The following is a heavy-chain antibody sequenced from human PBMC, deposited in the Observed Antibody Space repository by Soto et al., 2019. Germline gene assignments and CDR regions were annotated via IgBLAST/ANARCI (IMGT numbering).Heavy chain of an antibody. CDR3: ASGPETSSAGGYYYYYMDV. J-gene: IGHJ6*03. CDR1: GGTFSSYA. Sequence: QVQLVQSGAEVKKPGSSVKVSCKASGGTFSSYAINWVRQAPGQGLEWMGRIVPMFGIPNFAPKFQGRVTMAEDRATTTVYLEMRSLRFEDTAVYYCASGPETSSAGGYYYYYMDVWGKGTTVTVSS. D-gene: IGHD2-2*01. V-gene: IGHV1-69*02. CDR2: IVPMFGIP.